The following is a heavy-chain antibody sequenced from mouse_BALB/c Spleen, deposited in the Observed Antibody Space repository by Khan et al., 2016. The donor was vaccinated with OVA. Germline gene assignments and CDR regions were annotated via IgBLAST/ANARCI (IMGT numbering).Heavy chain of an antibody. CDR3: AGGNWQSYYFDY. J-gene: IGHJ2*01. D-gene: IGHD4-1*01. CDR1: GYIFTNYL. CDR2: INPYNGAT. V-gene: IGHV1S136*01. Sequence: EVQLQESGPELVKPGTSVKMSCKASGYIFTNYLIHWVKQKPGQGLEWIGYINPYNGATKYNEKFKGKATLTSDKSSITAYMELSSLTSEASAVYSCAGGNWQSYYFDYWGQGSTLTVSS.